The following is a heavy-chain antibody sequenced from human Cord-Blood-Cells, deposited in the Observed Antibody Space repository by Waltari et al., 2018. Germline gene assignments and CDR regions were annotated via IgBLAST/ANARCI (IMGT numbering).Heavy chain of an antibody. D-gene: IGHD3-22*01. CDR2: IYYSGGT. V-gene: IGHV4-39*01. CDR3: ARRAVIAFDI. Sequence: QLQLQESGPGLVKPSETLSLTCTVSGGSISSSSYYWGWIRQPPGKGLEWIGSIYYSGGTYYNPSLKSRVTISVDTAKNQFSLKLSSVTAADTVVYYCARRAVIAFDIWGQGTMVTVSS. J-gene: IGHJ3*02. CDR1: GGSISSSSYY.